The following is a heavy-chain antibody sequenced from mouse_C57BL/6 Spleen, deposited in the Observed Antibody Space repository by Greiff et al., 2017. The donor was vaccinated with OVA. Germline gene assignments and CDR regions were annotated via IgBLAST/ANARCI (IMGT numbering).Heavy chain of an antibody. V-gene: IGHV1-19*01. Sequence: EVQVVESGPVLVKPGASVKMSCKASGYTFTDYYMNWVKQSHGKSLEWIGVINPYNGGTSYNQKFKGKATLTVDKSSSTAYMELNSLTSEDSAVYYCARGAIYYYGSSPSYWGQGTTLTVSS. CDR1: GYTFTDYY. D-gene: IGHD1-1*01. J-gene: IGHJ2*01. CDR2: INPYNGGT. CDR3: ARGAIYYYGSSPSY.